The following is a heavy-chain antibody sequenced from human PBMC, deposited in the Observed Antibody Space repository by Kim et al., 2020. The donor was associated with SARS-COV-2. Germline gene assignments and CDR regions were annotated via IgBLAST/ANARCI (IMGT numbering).Heavy chain of an antibody. Sequence: ASVKVSCKASGYTFTSYAMHWVRQAPGQRLEWMGWINAGNGNTKYSQKFQGRVTITRDTSASTAYMELSSLRSEDTAVYYCARETTYYYDSSGYYEGRVRRNWFDPWGQGTLVTVSS. J-gene: IGHJ5*02. CDR1: GYTFTSYA. D-gene: IGHD3-22*01. CDR3: ARETTYYYDSSGYYEGRVRRNWFDP. V-gene: IGHV1-3*01. CDR2: INAGNGNT.